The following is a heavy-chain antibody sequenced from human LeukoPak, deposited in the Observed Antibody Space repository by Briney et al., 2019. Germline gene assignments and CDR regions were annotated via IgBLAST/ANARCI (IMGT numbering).Heavy chain of an antibody. D-gene: IGHD3-10*01. Sequence: ASVKFSCKASGYTFTSYDINWVRQATGQGLEWMGWMNPNSGNTGYAQKFQGRVTMTRNTSISTAYMELSSLRSEDPAVYYCARGPPRYYYGSGSFYGMDVWGQGTTVTVSS. CDR2: MNPNSGNT. J-gene: IGHJ6*02. CDR1: GYTFTSYD. CDR3: ARGPPRYYYGSGSFYGMDV. V-gene: IGHV1-8*01.